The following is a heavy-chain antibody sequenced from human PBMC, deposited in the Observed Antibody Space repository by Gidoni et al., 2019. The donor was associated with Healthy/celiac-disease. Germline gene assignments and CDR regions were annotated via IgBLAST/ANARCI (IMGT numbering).Heavy chain of an antibody. D-gene: IGHD3-10*01. Sequence: QVQLQESGPGLVKPSQTLSLTCTVSGGSISSGDYYWSWIRPPPGKGLEGIGYIYFSGSTYYNPSLKSRVTISVDTSKNQFSLKLSSVTAADTAVYYCARVEYGSGHYYFDYWGQGTLVTVSS. J-gene: IGHJ4*02. CDR1: GGSISSGDYY. CDR3: ARVEYGSGHYYFDY. V-gene: IGHV4-30-4*01. CDR2: IYFSGST.